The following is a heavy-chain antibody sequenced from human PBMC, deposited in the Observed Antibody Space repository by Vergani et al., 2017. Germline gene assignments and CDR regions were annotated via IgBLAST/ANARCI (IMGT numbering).Heavy chain of an antibody. CDR3: ARTGSFILRYFHWAL. V-gene: IGHV4-39*01. J-gene: IGHJ4*02. D-gene: IGHD3-9*01. CDR2: IYHSGGA. CDR1: GGSITSSSYY. Sequence: QLHLQESGPGLVKPSETLSLTCTVSGGSITSSSYYWGWIRQPPGKGLEWIGNIYHSGGAYYNPSLKGRVTISVDTSKNQFSLEVTSVTAADPAIYFCARTGSFILRYFHWALWGQGTLVTVSS.